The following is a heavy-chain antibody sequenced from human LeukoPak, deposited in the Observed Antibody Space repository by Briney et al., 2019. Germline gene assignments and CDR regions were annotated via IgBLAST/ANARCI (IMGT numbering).Heavy chain of an antibody. D-gene: IGHD3-10*01. Sequence: GASVKVSCKASGYTFTHYFMHWVRQAPGQELEWMGIINPSGGSTSYAQKFQGRVTMTRDTSTSTVYMELSGLRSDDTALYYSARGYYYGSGSYYRPYGLDVWGQGTTVTVSS. CDR3: ARGYYYGSGSYYRPYGLDV. CDR1: GYTFTHYF. J-gene: IGHJ6*02. CDR2: INPSGGST. V-gene: IGHV1-46*01.